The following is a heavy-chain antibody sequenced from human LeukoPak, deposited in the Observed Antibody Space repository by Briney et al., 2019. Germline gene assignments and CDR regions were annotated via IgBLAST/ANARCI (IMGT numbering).Heavy chain of an antibody. CDR3: ARDAPGNTALDY. CDR1: GLIFSSYG. D-gene: IGHD5-18*01. Sequence: GGSLRLSCAASGLIFSSYGMHWVRQAPGEGLEWVAYIRHDESKTFYADSVKGRFTISRDNSKNTLYLQMNSLRAEDTAVYYCARDAPGNTALDYWGQGTLVTVSS. V-gene: IGHV3-30*02. CDR2: IRHDESKT. J-gene: IGHJ4*02.